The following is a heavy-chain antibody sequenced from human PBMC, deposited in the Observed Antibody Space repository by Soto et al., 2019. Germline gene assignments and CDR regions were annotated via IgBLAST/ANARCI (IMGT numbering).Heavy chain of an antibody. CDR2: VNPHSGAT. Sequence: VASVKVSCKASGYTFTAYYIHWLRHAPGQGLEWMGWVNPHSGATVIAQKFLGSVTLTTDTSINTAYMEFTSLSSDDTALYYCARPPNPWEPYAFHIWGHGTLVTVSS. CDR1: GYTFTAYY. D-gene: IGHD1-26*01. CDR3: ARPPNPWEPYAFHI. V-gene: IGHV1-2*04. J-gene: IGHJ3*02.